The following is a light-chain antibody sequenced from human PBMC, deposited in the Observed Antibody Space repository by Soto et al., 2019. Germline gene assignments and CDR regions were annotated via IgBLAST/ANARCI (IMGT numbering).Light chain of an antibody. CDR2: GSF. CDR1: QSVDNN. Sequence: VMTQSPVTLSSSPGESATLSCRASQSVDNNVAWYQQKPGQAPRLLIVGSFARATGIPARFSGSGSGSEFTPTISGLQSEDFAVYYCQQYNDRLPITFGQGTRLEI. V-gene: IGKV3-15*01. J-gene: IGKJ5*01. CDR3: QQYNDRLPIT.